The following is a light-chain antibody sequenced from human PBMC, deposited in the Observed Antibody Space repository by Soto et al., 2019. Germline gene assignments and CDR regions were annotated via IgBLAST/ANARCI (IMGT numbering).Light chain of an antibody. J-gene: IGKJ4*01. Sequence: EIVLTQSPSTLSVSPGERATLSCRASQSVSSYLAWYQQKPGQAPRLLIYDAFNRDTGIPARFSGSGSGTDFTLTISRLQPEDSAVYHCQQYSTSPRTFGEGTKV. CDR3: QQYSTSPRT. CDR1: QSVSSY. CDR2: DAF. V-gene: IGKV3-11*01.